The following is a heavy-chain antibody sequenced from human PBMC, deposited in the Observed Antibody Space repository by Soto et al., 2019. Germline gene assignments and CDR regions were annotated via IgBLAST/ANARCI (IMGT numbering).Heavy chain of an antibody. Sequence: KTSETLSLTCTVSGGSISSYYWSWIRQPPGKGLEWIGDINYSGSTNYNPSLKSRVTISVDTSKNQFSLKLSSVTAADTAVYYCARVWIGVVMPFDYWGQGTLVTVSS. V-gene: IGHV4-59*12. CDR1: GGSISSYY. CDR3: ARVWIGVVMPFDY. J-gene: IGHJ4*02. D-gene: IGHD3-3*01. CDR2: INYSGST.